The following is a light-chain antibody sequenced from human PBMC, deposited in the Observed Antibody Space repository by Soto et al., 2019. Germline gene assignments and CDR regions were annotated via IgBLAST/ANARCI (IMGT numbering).Light chain of an antibody. CDR2: AAS. J-gene: IGKJ4*01. CDR3: QKYNRAPLT. V-gene: IGKV1-27*01. CDR1: QDISHY. Sequence: DIQMTQSPSSLSASVGDTVTITCQASQDISHYLNWYQQKPGKAPKLLISAASTLQSGVPSRFSGSGSGTDFTLTINSLQPEDVAIYYCQKYNRAPLTFGGGTKVDNK.